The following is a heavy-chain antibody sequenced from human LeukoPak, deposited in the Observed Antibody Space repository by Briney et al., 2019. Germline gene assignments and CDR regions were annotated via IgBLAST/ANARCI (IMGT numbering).Heavy chain of an antibody. CDR2: INHSGST. J-gene: IGHJ6*02. Sequence: SETLSLTCAVYGGSFSGYYWSWIRQPPGKGLEWIGEINHSGSTNYNPSLKSRVTISVDTSKNQFSLKLSSVTAADTAVYYCARGARLWFGELLQPRYYNGMDVWGQGTTVTVSS. CDR1: GGSFSGYY. V-gene: IGHV4-34*01. D-gene: IGHD3-10*01. CDR3: ARGARLWFGELLQPRYYNGMDV.